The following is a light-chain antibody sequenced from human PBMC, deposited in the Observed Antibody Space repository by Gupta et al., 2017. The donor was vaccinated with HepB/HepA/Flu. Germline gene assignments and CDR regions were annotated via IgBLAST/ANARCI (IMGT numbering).Light chain of an antibody. J-gene: IGKJ2*01. Sequence: DVVMTQSPLSLPVTLGQPASISCRSSQSLVYNDGNTFLNWFQQRPGQSPRRLIDKVSNRDSGVPDRFSGSGSGFDFTLTISRGEAGDIGIYYCMYGTHWPPSYIFGQGTKLEI. CDR2: KVS. V-gene: IGKV2-30*01. CDR3: MYGTHWPPSYI. CDR1: QSLVYNDGNTF.